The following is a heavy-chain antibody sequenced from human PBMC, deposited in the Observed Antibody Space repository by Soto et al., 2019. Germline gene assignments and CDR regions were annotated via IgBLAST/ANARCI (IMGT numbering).Heavy chain of an antibody. Sequence: SVKVSCKASGGTFSSYAISWVRQAPGQGLEWMGGIIPIFGTANYAQKFQGRVTITADKSTSTAYMELSSLRSEDTAVYYCAREGRALTIFGVVIPNWFDPWGQGTLVTVSS. CDR2: IIPIFGTA. D-gene: IGHD3-3*01. J-gene: IGHJ5*02. CDR3: AREGRALTIFGVVIPNWFDP. V-gene: IGHV1-69*06. CDR1: GGTFSSYA.